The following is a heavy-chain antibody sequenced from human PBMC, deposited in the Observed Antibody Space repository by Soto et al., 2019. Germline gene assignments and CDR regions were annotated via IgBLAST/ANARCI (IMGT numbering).Heavy chain of an antibody. D-gene: IGHD2-2*01. V-gene: IGHV4-31*03. CDR3: AKLSCTSSTCYFTGWFDP. J-gene: IGHJ5*02. CDR2: VYYSGSS. Sequence: PSETLSLTCTVSGDSISGGSSFWSWIRQPPGKGLEWIANVYYSGSSYYNPSLKSRLTISVDTTKNQFSLQLKSMTAADTAVYYCAKLSCTSSTCYFTGWFDPWGHGTLVKVS. CDR1: GDSISGGSSF.